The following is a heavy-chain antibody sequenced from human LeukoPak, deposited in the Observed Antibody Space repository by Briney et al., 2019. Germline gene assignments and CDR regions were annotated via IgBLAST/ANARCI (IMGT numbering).Heavy chain of an antibody. CDR3: AKGYSSGWYDY. J-gene: IGHJ4*02. CDR1: GFTFSTYA. D-gene: IGHD6-19*01. CDR2: ISYDGTNK. Sequence: GGSLRLSCAASGFTFSTYAMHWVRQAPGKGLEWVAVISYDGTNKYYADSVKGRFTISRDNSKNTLYLQMNSLRAEDTAVYYCAKGYSSGWYDYWGQGTLVTVSS. V-gene: IGHV3-30-3*01.